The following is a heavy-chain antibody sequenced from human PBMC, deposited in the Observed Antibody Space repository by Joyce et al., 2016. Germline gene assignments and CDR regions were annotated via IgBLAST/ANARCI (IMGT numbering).Heavy chain of an antibody. CDR3: ATVRGPGYFDY. Sequence: QVQLVQSAAEVKKPGASVKVSCKVFGYTLTELSIHWVRQAPGKGLEWMGGFDPEDGETIYAQKFQGRVTMTEGTSTDTAYMELSSLRSEDTAVYYCATVRGPGYFDYWGQGTLVTVSS. CDR1: GYTLTELS. CDR2: FDPEDGET. D-gene: IGHD3-16*01. V-gene: IGHV1-24*01. J-gene: IGHJ4*02.